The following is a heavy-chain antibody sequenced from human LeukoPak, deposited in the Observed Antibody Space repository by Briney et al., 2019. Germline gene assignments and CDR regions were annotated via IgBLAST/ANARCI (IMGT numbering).Heavy chain of an antibody. J-gene: IGHJ4*02. CDR1: GFTFSSYE. D-gene: IGHD6-19*01. CDR2: ISGSGGGI. Sequence: GGSLRLSCAASGFTFSSYEMNWVRQAPGKGLEWVSYISGSGGGIYYADSVKDRFTMSRDNARDSLYLQMSSLRAEDTAVYYCARMPLAGQYNDCWGQGTLVTVSP. V-gene: IGHV3-48*03. CDR3: ARMPLAGQYNDC.